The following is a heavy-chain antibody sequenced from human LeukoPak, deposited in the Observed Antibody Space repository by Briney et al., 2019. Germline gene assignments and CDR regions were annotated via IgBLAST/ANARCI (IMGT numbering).Heavy chain of an antibody. CDR3: ARKDSGSYHNWFDP. Sequence: GGSLRLSCAASGFTFSSYSMNWVRQAPGKGLEWVSSISGRSSHTYYADSVTGRFTISRDNAKNSLYLQMNSLRAEDTAVYYCARKDSGSYHNWFDPWGQGTLVTVSS. D-gene: IGHD1-26*01. CDR1: GFTFSSYS. V-gene: IGHV3-21*01. CDR2: ISGRSSHT. J-gene: IGHJ5*02.